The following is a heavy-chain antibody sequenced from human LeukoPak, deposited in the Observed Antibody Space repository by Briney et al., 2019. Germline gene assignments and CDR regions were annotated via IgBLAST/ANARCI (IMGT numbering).Heavy chain of an antibody. Sequence: GGSLRLSCAASGFTFSNAYMNWVRQAPGKGLEWVGRIKSKTDAGTTDYAAPVKGRFTISRDDSKDTLYLQMNSLKTEDTAVYYCSTASHQYCSSTTCWGQGTTVTVSS. CDR2: IKSKTDAGTT. D-gene: IGHD2-2*01. V-gene: IGHV3-15*01. CDR1: GFTFSNAY. CDR3: STASHQYCSSTTC. J-gene: IGHJ6*02.